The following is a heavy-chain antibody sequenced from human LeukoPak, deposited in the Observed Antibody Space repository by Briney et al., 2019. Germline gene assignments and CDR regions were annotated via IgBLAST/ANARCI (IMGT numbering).Heavy chain of an antibody. CDR2: IYPGDSDT. J-gene: IGHJ4*02. Sequence: GESLKITCKGSGYSFTSYWIGWVRQMPGKGLEWIGIIYPGDSDTRYSPSFQGQVTISADKSINTAYLQWSSLKASDTAMYYCARHPSYTSGWPLDYWGQGTLVTVSS. CDR1: GYSFTSYW. D-gene: IGHD6-19*01. V-gene: IGHV5-51*01. CDR3: ARHPSYTSGWPLDY.